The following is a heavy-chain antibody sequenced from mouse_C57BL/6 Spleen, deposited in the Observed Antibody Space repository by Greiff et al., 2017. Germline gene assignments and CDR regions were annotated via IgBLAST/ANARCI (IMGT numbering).Heavy chain of an antibody. CDR1: GYTFTSYG. V-gene: IGHV1-81*01. Sequence: QVQLQQSGAELARPGASVKLSCKASGYTFTSYGISWVKQRTGQGLEWIGEIYPRSGNTYYNEKFKGKATLTADKSSSTAYMELRSLTSEDSAVYFWAKGRAMDYWGQGTSVTVSS. CDR2: IYPRSGNT. J-gene: IGHJ4*01. CDR3: AKGRAMDY.